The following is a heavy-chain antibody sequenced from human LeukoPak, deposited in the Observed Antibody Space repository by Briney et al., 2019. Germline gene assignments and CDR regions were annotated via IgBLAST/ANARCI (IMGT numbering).Heavy chain of an antibody. D-gene: IGHD6-19*01. CDR2: INHSGST. CDR3: ARGSLGIAVAGTYYFDY. J-gene: IGHJ4*02. CDR1: GGSFSGYY. Sequence: SETLSLTCAVYGGSFSGYYWSWIRQPPGKGLEWIGEINHSGSTNYNPSLKSRVTISVDTSKNQFSLKLSSVTAADTAVYYCARGSLGIAVAGTYYFDYWGQGTLVTVSS. V-gene: IGHV4-34*01.